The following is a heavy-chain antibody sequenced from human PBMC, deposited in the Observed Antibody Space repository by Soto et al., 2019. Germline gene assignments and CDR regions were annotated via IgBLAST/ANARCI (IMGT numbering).Heavy chain of an antibody. V-gene: IGHV1-69*06. CDR1: GCTFSSYA. CDR2: IIPIFGTA. J-gene: IGHJ4*02. CDR3: ARDPYPDSIASALYYIDY. D-gene: IGHD6-13*01. Sequence: GASVNCYFKASGCTFSSYAISWVRQAPGQVLECIGGIIPIFGTANYAKKFQGRVTITADKSTSTAYMELSSLRSEDTAVYYCARDPYPDSIASALYYIDYWGQGNLVTVTT.